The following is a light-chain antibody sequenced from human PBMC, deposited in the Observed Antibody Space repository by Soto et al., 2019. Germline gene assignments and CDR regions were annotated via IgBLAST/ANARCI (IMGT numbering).Light chain of an antibody. CDR2: DAS. CDR3: QQYKTYPWT. J-gene: IGKJ1*01. V-gene: IGKV1-5*01. CDR1: QSVSNW. Sequence: EIQMTQSPSTLSASLGDRVSITCRASQSVSNWLAWYQQKPGIAPNLLIYDASTLESGVPSRFSGSGSGTEFTLTIGSLQPDDFATYYCQQYKTYPWTFGQGTKVDIK.